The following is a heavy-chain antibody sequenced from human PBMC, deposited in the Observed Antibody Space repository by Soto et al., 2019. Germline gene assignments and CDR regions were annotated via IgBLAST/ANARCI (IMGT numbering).Heavy chain of an antibody. D-gene: IGHD4-17*01. CDR1: GFTFSSYS. V-gene: IGHV3-48*01. CDR2: ISSSSSTI. CDR3: ARDQGDYADDAFDI. J-gene: IGHJ3*02. Sequence: QPGGSLRLSCAASGFTFSSYSMNWVRQAPGKGLEWVSYISSSSSTIYYADSVKGRFTISRDNAKNSLYLQMNSLRAEDTAVYYCARDQGDYADDAFDIWGQGTMVTVSS.